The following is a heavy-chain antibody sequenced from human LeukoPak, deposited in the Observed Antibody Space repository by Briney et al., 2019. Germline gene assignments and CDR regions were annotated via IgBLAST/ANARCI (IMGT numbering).Heavy chain of an antibody. CDR2: INPNSGGT. V-gene: IGHV1-2*06. J-gene: IGHJ5*02. Sequence: ASVKVSCKASGYTFTGYYMHWVRQAPGQGLEWMGRINPNSGGTNYAQKFQGRVTMTRDTSISTAYMELGRLRSDDTAVYYCVGGDSSSWYAGYQPRRYNWFDPWGQGTLVTVSS. CDR3: VGGDSSSWYAGYQPRRYNWFDP. D-gene: IGHD6-13*01. CDR1: GYTFTGYY.